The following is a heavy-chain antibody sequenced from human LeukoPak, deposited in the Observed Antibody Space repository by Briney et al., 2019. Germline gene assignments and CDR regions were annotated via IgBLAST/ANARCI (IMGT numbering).Heavy chain of an antibody. Sequence: ASVKVSCKASGYTFSNYAINWVRQAPGQGLEWMGRISTYNGNTNYAQKFQGRVTLTTDTSASAVYMDLRSLRSDDTAVYYCARGTYYDILTGADHYAGMDVWGQGTTVTVSS. CDR1: GYTFSNYA. D-gene: IGHD3-9*01. CDR2: ISTYNGNT. CDR3: ARGTYYDILTGADHYAGMDV. J-gene: IGHJ6*02. V-gene: IGHV1-18*01.